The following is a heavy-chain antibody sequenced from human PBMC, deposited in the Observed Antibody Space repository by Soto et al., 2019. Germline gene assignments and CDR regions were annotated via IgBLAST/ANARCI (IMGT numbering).Heavy chain of an antibody. CDR1: GFTFSSYD. Sequence: EVQLVESGGGLVQPGGSLRLSCAASGFTFSSYDMHWVRQVTGKGLEWVSAISTTGDTYYAGSVKGRFTIARGNAKNSRYLQMNSLRAGDTAVYCCARESGLGGVAGFDYWGQGTLVTVSS. D-gene: IGHD6-19*01. V-gene: IGHV3-13*04. CDR2: ISTTGDT. CDR3: ARESGLGGVAGFDY. J-gene: IGHJ4*02.